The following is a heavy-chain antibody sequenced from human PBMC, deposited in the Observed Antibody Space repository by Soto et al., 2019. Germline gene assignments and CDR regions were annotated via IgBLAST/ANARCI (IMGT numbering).Heavy chain of an antibody. J-gene: IGHJ5*02. D-gene: IGHD2-15*01. CDR3: ANNPRRRGYETRPSWFDP. V-gene: IGHV3-11*05. Sequence: QVQLVESGGGLVKPGGSLRLSCAASGFSFSDYYMSWIRQAPGKGLEWISYISGDSSSPNYADSVKGRFTISRDNAKNTLYLQMNSMRAKDTAVYYCANNPRRRGYETRPSWFDPWGQGTLVTVSS. CDR1: GFSFSDYY. CDR2: ISGDSSSP.